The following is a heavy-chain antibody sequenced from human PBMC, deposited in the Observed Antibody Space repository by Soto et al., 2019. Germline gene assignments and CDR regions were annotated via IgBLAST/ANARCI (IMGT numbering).Heavy chain of an antibody. V-gene: IGHV1-3*01. CDR3: AGSFHFWSSYYFDY. D-gene: IGHD3-3*02. J-gene: IGHJ4*02. Sequence: ASVKVSCKGYGYSFTSHDMHWVRQAPGQRLEWMGWINAANGNTKYSQKFQGRVTISRDTSATTVYMELSSLRSEDTAVYYCAGSFHFWSSYYFDYWGQGTPVTVSS. CDR2: INAANGNT. CDR1: GYSFTSHD.